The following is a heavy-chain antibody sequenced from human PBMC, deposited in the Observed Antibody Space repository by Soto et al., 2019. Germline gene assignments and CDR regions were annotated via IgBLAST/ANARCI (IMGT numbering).Heavy chain of an antibody. D-gene: IGHD2-2*01. CDR3: ARSQGSSTSLEIYYYYYYGMDV. CDR1: RGTFSSYA. Sequence: SVKVSCKASRGTFSSYAISWVRQAPGQGLEWMGGIIPIFGTANYAQKFQGRVTITADESTSTAYMELSSLRSEDTAVYYCARSQGSSTSLEIYYYYYYGMDVWGQGTTVTVSS. CDR2: IIPIFGTA. V-gene: IGHV1-69*13. J-gene: IGHJ6*02.